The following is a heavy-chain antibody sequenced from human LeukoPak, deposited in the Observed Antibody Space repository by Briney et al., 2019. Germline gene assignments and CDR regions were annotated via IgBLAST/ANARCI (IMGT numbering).Heavy chain of an antibody. D-gene: IGHD2-2*01. J-gene: IGHJ5*02. Sequence: GASVKVSCKASGGTFSSYAISWVRQAPGQGLEWMGGIIPIFGTANYAQKFQGRVTITADESTSTAYMELSSLRSEDTAVYYCARDVRHRYCSSTSCYRGWFDLWGQGTLVTVSS. V-gene: IGHV1-69*13. CDR2: IIPIFGTA. CDR3: ARDVRHRYCSSTSCYRGWFDL. CDR1: GGTFSSYA.